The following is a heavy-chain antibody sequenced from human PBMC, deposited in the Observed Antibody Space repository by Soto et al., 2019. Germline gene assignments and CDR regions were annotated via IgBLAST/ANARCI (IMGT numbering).Heavy chain of an antibody. V-gene: IGHV1-69*19. D-gene: IGHD3-10*01. Sequence: QVQLVQSGAEMKKPGSSVKVSCQSSGGTFNTYAMNWVRQAPGQGPEWMGDISPMFGAANYAPKFQGRVTITADESTGTSYMQLSSLTSDDTAIYFCAMEVQVHTPAFVYWGQGTLVTVSS. CDR1: GGTFNTYA. J-gene: IGHJ4*02. CDR3: AMEVQVHTPAFVY. CDR2: ISPMFGAA.